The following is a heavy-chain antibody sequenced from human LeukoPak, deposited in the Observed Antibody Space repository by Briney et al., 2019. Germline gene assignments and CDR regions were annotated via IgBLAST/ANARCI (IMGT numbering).Heavy chain of an antibody. CDR3: ARALQQLIDY. Sequence: GGSLRLSCAASGFGFSNFWMSWVRQAPGKGPEWVANIKEDGSLKNYVDSVEGRFTVSRDNAKNTLYLQMNSLRAEDTAVYYCARALQQLIDYWGQGTLVTVSS. D-gene: IGHD6-13*01. J-gene: IGHJ4*02. CDR1: GFGFSNFW. CDR2: IKEDGSLK. V-gene: IGHV3-7*01.